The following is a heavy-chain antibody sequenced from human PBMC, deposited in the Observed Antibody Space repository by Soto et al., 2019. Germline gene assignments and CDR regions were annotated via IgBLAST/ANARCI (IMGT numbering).Heavy chain of an antibody. D-gene: IGHD5-12*01. Sequence: PSETLSLTCTVSGGSISSYYWSWIRQPPGKGLEWIGYIYYSGSTNYNPSLKSRVTISVDTSKNQFSLKLSSVTAADTAVYYCATRRDGYTHFDYWGQGTLVTVSS. CDR3: ATRRDGYTHFDY. V-gene: IGHV4-59*08. J-gene: IGHJ4*02. CDR1: GGSISSYY. CDR2: IYYSGST.